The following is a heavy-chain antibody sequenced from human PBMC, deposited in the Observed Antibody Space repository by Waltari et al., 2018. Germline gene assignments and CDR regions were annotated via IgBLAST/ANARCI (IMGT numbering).Heavy chain of an antibody. CDR2: IKQDGSEK. V-gene: IGHV3-7*01. CDR1: GFTFSSSW. CDR3: AREVYSSSWLPHFDY. D-gene: IGHD6-13*01. Sequence: EVQLVESGGGLVQPGGSLRLSCAASGFTFSSSWMSWVRQAPGKGLEWVANIKQDGSEKYYVDSVKGRFTISRDNAKNSLYLQMNSLRAEDTAVYYCAREVYSSSWLPHFDYWGQGTLVTVSS. J-gene: IGHJ4*02.